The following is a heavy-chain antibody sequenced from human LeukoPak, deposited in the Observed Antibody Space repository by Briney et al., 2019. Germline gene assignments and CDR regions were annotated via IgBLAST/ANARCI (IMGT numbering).Heavy chain of an antibody. V-gene: IGHV4-39*07. D-gene: IGHD6-19*01. J-gene: IGHJ5*02. CDR3: ARDGGDSSGWYRYNWFDP. CDR2: IYYSGST. Sequence: SETLSLTCTVSGGSISSSSYYWGWIRQPPGKGLEWIGSIYYSGSTYYNPSLKSRVTISVGTSKNQFSLKLSSVTAADTAVYYCARDGGDSSGWYRYNWFDPWGQGTLVTVSS. CDR1: GGSISSSSYY.